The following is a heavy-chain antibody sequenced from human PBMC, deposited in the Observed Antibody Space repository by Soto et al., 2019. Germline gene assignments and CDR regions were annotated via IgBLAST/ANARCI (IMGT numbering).Heavy chain of an antibody. CDR1: GFXFSSYS. J-gene: IGHJ4*02. CDR2: ISSSSNTI. Sequence: GGSLRLSCAASGFXFSSYSXXWVXQXXGKGLEWVSYISSSSNTIDYADSWQGPFTISRDNAKNSLYLQRNSLRDEDTAVYYCAGDVDTAPLWQFDYWGQGTLVTVSS. V-gene: IGHV3-48*02. CDR3: AGDVDTAPLWQFDY. D-gene: IGHD5-18*01.